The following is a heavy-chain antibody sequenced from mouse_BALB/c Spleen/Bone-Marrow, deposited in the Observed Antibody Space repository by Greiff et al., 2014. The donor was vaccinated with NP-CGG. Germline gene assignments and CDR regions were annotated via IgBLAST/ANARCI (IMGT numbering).Heavy chain of an antibody. J-gene: IGHJ2*01. CDR2: IYPGDGDT. CDR3: ARSGYGNSYDY. V-gene: IGHV1-80*01. CDR1: GYVFSTYW. Sequence: QVQLKQSGAELVRPGSSVKISCKASGYVFSTYWMNWVKQRPGQGLEWIGQIYPGDGDTNYNGKFKGTATLTADKSSSTAYMQLSSLTSEDSAVYFCARSGYGNSYDYWGQGTTLTVSS. D-gene: IGHD1-1*01.